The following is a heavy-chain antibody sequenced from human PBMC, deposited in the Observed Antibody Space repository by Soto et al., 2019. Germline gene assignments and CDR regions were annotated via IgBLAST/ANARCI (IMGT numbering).Heavy chain of an antibody. Sequence: GGSLRLSCAASGFTFSAYAMHWVRQAPGKGLEYVSAISSTGVSTYYADSVKGRFTISRDNSENTLFLQMGSLRAEDMAVYYCAARYCSGGSCLYFQHWGQGTLVTVSS. CDR3: AARYCSGGSCLYFQH. CDR2: ISSTGVST. J-gene: IGHJ1*01. CDR1: GFTFSAYA. V-gene: IGHV3-64*02. D-gene: IGHD2-15*01.